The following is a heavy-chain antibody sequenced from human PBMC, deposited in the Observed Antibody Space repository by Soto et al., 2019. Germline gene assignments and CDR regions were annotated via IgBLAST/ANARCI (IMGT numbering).Heavy chain of an antibody. J-gene: IGHJ6*02. Sequence: PSETLSLTCTVSGGSISSGGYYWSWIRQHPEKGLEWIGYIYYSGSVYYNPSLKSRVSISVDTSKNQFSLKLSSVTAADTAVYYCARDKTGQYYYSYYGMDVWGQGTTVTVSS. D-gene: IGHD1-1*01. V-gene: IGHV4-31*03. CDR2: IYYSGSV. CDR1: GGSISSGGYY. CDR3: ARDKTGQYYYSYYGMDV.